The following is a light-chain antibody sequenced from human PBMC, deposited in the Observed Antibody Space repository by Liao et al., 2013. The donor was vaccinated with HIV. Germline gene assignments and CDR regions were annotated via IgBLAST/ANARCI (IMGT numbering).Light chain of an antibody. Sequence: YVLTQPPSVSVAPGQTAVMTCGGNNIRSRGVHWYQQRPGQAPVLVIYYDSDRPSGIPERFSGSTSGNTATLTISRVDAGDEADYYCQVWDTGSAHRVVFGGGTKLTVL. V-gene: IGLV3-21*01. CDR1: NIRSRG. CDR2: YDS. CDR3: QVWDTGSAHRVV. J-gene: IGLJ2*01.